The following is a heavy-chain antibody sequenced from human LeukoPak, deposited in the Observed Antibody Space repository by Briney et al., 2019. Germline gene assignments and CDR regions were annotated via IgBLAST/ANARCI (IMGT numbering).Heavy chain of an antibody. V-gene: IGHV3-74*01. CDR2: INSDGSIT. CDR3: ARDAVDTANAV. CDR1: GFTFTTFW. J-gene: IGHJ6*02. D-gene: IGHD5-18*01. Sequence: GGSLRLSCAASGFTFTTFWMHWVRQAPGKGLVWVSHINSDGSITSYADSVKGRFTISRDNAKNTLYLQMNSLRAEDTAVYYCARDAVDTANAVWGQGTTVTVSS.